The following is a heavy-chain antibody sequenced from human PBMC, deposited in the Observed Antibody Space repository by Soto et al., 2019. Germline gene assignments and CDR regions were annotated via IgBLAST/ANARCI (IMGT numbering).Heavy chain of an antibody. D-gene: IGHD3-22*01. J-gene: IGHJ4*02. CDR1: GGTFNNYA. CDR3: ARGVHYDRSGYDYFY. CDR2: IIPIFGTA. V-gene: IGHV1-69*01. Sequence: QVQLVQSGAEVKKPGSSVKVSCKASGGTFNNYAISWVRQAPVQGLEWRGGIIPIFGTANYAQKFQGRVTITAEESTSTAYMEPRSLRSEDTAVYYCARGVHYDRSGYDYFYWGQGTLVTVSS.